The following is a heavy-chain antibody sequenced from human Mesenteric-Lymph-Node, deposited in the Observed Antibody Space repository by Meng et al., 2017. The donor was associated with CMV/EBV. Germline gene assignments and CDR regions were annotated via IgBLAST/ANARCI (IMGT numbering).Heavy chain of an antibody. CDR1: GFTFSSYS. J-gene: IGHJ6*02. CDR3: TRDWAYYYGSGSYYWVYYYGMDV. D-gene: IGHD3-10*01. CDR2: IRSKAYGGTT. Sequence: GGSLRLSCAASGFTFSSYSMNWVRQAPGKGLEWVGFIRSKAYGGTTEYAASVKGRFTISRDDSKSIAYLQMNSLKTEDTAVYYCTRDWAYYYGSGSYYWVYYYGMDVWGQGTTVTVSS. V-gene: IGHV3-49*04.